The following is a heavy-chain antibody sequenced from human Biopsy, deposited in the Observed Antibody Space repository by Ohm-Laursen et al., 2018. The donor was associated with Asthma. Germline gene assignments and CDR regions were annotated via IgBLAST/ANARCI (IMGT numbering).Heavy chain of an antibody. CDR3: ARDDVWFREVGGMDV. J-gene: IGHJ6*02. V-gene: IGHV3-30*03. Sequence: SLRLSCAASGFTLTTYAIHWVRQAPGKGLEWVAVISYDGSTKYSADSVKGRFIVSRDISKNILSLQMNSLRPEDTAVYYCARDDVWFREVGGMDVWGQGTTVTVSS. D-gene: IGHD3-10*01. CDR2: ISYDGSTK. CDR1: GFTLTTYA.